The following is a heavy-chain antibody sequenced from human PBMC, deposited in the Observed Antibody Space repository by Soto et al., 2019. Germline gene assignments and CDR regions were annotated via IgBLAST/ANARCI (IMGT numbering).Heavy chain of an antibody. V-gene: IGHV5-51*01. Sequence: SLNISCKGSGYSFTSYWIGWVRQMPGKGLEWMGIIYPGDSDTRYSPSFQGQVTISADKSISTAYLQWSSLKASDTAMCYCARRGLYSSSSGYYYMDVWGKGTTVTVSS. D-gene: IGHD6-6*01. CDR1: GYSFTSYW. J-gene: IGHJ6*03. CDR2: IYPGDSDT. CDR3: ARRGLYSSSSGYYYMDV.